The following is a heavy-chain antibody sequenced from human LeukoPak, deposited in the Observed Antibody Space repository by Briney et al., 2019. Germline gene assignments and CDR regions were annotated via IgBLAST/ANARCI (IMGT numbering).Heavy chain of an antibody. CDR3: ARRVLGAVGFFDY. D-gene: IGHD3-10*01. V-gene: IGHV3-23*01. CDR2: CATTGDT. J-gene: IGHJ4*02. Sequence: GGSLRLSCAASRFTFSTYALGWVRQTPARGLEWVSACATTGDTYYADSVKGRFTISRDNSENTLYLQMNALRAEDTAVYYCARRVLGAVGFFDYWGQGALVTVSS. CDR1: RFTFSTYA.